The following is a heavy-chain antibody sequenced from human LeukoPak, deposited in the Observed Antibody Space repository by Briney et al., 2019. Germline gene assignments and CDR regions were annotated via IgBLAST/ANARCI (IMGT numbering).Heavy chain of an antibody. Sequence: ASVKVSCKASGYTFTSYDINWVRQATGQGLEWMGWMNPNSGNTGYAQKFQGRVTMTRNTSISTAYMELSSLRSEDTAVYYCARARGGSYYYNYMDVWGKGTTVTVSS. CDR3: ARARGGSYYYNYMDV. CDR2: MNPNSGNT. J-gene: IGHJ6*03. D-gene: IGHD3-16*01. CDR1: GYTFTSYD. V-gene: IGHV1-8*01.